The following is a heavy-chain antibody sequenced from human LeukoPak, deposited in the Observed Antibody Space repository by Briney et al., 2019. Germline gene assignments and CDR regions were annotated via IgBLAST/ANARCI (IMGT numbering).Heavy chain of an antibody. V-gene: IGHV4-31*03. D-gene: IGHD4-17*01. Sequence: PSETLSLTCTVSGGSIRSAGYCWSWIRQHPGKGLEWIGYMYYSGSTYYNPSLKSRLTISVDTSKNQFSLKLSSVTAADTAVYYCASDPGDNGDYVKSHAFDIWGQGTMVTVSS. CDR1: GGSIRSAGYC. CDR2: MYYSGST. J-gene: IGHJ3*02. CDR3: ASDPGDNGDYVKSHAFDI.